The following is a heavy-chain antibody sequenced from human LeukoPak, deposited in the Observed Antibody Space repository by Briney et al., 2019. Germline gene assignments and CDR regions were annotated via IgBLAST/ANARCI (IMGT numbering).Heavy chain of an antibody. Sequence: KPSETLSLTCTVSGGSISSYYWSWIRQPPGKGLEWIGYIYYSGSTYYNPSLKSRVTISVSTSKNQFSLKLSSVTAADTAVYYCARGPNYVWGSYRYFDYWGQGTLVTVSS. J-gene: IGHJ4*02. CDR2: IYYSGST. CDR3: ARGPNYVWGSYRYFDY. V-gene: IGHV4-30-4*08. D-gene: IGHD3-16*02. CDR1: GGSISSYY.